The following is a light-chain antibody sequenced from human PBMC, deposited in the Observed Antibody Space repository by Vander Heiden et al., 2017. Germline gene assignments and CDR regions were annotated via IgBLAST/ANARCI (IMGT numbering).Light chain of an antibody. CDR3: QHYNNFPYT. J-gene: IGKJ2*01. CDR2: KAS. V-gene: IGKV1-5*03. Sequence: DIQMTQPPSTLSASAGDRVTITCRASQDISIWLAWYQQKPGQAPNLLIHKASNLESGVPSRFRGSGSGTEFTLTISSLQPDDFATYYCQHYNNFPYTFGQGTKLEIK. CDR1: QDISIW.